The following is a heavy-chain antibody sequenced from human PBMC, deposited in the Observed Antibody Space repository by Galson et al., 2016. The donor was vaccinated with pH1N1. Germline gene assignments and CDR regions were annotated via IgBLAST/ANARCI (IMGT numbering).Heavy chain of an antibody. J-gene: IGHJ4*02. V-gene: IGHV3-11*01. D-gene: IGHD6-13*01. CDR2: TGSSGNV. CDR3: AREWGIGAAGPLDS. Sequence: SLRLSCAASGFTLSDYYMNWIRETPERGLEWLSSTGSSGNVAYADSVKGRFTISRDNAQNSLLLQMASLRVDDTALYYCAREWGIGAAGPLDSWGQGALVIVSS. CDR1: GFTLSDYY.